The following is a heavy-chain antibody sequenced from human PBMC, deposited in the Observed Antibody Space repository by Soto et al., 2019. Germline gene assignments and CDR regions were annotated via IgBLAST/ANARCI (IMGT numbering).Heavy chain of an antibody. J-gene: IGHJ4*02. V-gene: IGHV3-53*01. CDR1: GFNFINSY. CDR2: IYSGGST. Sequence: PAGYLRLSCAASGFNFINSYMSWVRQAPGKGLEWVSVIYSGGSTFYADSVKGRFTISRDNSNSKVSLEMNNLRAEDTAVYYFARDFTGYFDYWGQGALVTVSS. CDR3: ARDFTGYFDY.